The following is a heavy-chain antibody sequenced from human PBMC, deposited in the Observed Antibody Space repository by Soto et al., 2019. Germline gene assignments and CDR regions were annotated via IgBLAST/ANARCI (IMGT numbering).Heavy chain of an antibody. V-gene: IGHV4-59*11. D-gene: IGHD6-25*01. J-gene: IGHJ4*02. Sequence: SESLSPTYIIFYAPTRGHHWSWIRQPPGRVLEWIHYIPNRCRANYNPSLKSRVTIFVHLSPNDFSLKLTSVSAADTAVYYCARAGRNERSPYSGGWDYFDSWGQG. CDR1: YAPTRGHH. CDR2: IPNRCRA. CDR3: ARAGRNERSPYSGGWDYFDS.